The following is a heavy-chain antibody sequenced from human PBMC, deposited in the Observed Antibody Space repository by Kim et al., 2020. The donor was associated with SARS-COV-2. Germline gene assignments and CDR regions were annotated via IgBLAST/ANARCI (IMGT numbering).Heavy chain of an antibody. CDR1: GDSISRSSNY. CDR3: ARLVSENSAGEF. V-gene: IGHV4-39*01. CDR2: INYSGHT. Sequence: SETLSLTCTVSGDSISRSSNYWGWLRQPPGKGLEWIGCINYSGHTYYNPSLKSRVTISVDTSKNQFPLKIRSVTDAATAVYYCARLVSENSAGEFWGQAT. J-gene: IGHJ4*02. D-gene: IGHD3-10*01.